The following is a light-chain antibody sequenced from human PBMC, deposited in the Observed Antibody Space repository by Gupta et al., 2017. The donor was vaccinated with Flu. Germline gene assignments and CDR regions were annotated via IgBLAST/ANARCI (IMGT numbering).Light chain of an antibody. CDR1: QSITRSN. Sequence: GTLYLSPGQRVTCACRASQSITRSNLASPHEDSVQAARLPPYGPSSSATPIPVRFSGSGSGLALTLSIMRREPEAFAVYYCYQDCTSSYTFGHGTKLDIK. V-gene: IGKV3-20*01. CDR2: GPS. J-gene: IGKJ3*01. CDR3: YQDCTSSYT.